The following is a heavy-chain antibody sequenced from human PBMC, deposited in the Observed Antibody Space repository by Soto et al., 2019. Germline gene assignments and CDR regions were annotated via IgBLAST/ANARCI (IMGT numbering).Heavy chain of an antibody. D-gene: IGHD2-15*01. CDR2: ISAYNGNT. CDR3: ARDPWEYCSGGSCYTTPYYGMDV. CDR1: AYTFTSYG. Sequence: SVKVSCKASAYTFTSYGISWVRQAPGQGLEWMGWISAYNGNTNYAQKLQGRVTMTTDTSTSTAYMELMSLRSDDTAVYYCARDPWEYCSGGSCYTTPYYGMDVWGQGTTVTVSS. J-gene: IGHJ6*02. V-gene: IGHV1-18*01.